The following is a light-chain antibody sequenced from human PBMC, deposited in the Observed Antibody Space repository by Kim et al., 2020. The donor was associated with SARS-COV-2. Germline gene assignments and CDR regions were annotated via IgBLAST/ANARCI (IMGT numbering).Light chain of an antibody. V-gene: IGKV3D-15*01. CDR1: QSVSSN. CDR3: QHYNNWPHDT. CDR2: AAS. Sequence: IVMMQSPATLSMSPGERATLSCRASQSVSSNLAWFQQKPGQAPRLLIYAASIRATGIPARFSGSGSETEFTLTISSLQSEDFAVYYCQHYNNWPHDTFGQGTKLEI. J-gene: IGKJ2*01.